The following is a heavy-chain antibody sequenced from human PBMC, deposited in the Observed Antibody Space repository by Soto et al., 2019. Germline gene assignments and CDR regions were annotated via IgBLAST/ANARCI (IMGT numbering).Heavy chain of an antibody. CDR1: DFTFSNYK. Sequence: PGGSLRLSCAASDFTFSNYKMNWVRQAPGKGLEWVASISTGSSYIYYADSVMGRFTISRDNANNSLYLQMSSLRPDDTAVYFCARDLHCSAGNCPIDYWGHGTLVTVSS. CDR2: ISTGSSYI. V-gene: IGHV3-21*01. CDR3: ARDLHCSAGNCPIDY. D-gene: IGHD2-15*01. J-gene: IGHJ4*01.